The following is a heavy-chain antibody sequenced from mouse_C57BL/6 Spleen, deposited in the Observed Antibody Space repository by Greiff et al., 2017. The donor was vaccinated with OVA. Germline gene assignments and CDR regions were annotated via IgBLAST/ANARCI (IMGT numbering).Heavy chain of an antibody. CDR1: GYTFTSYW. Sequence: VQLQQSGAELVMPGASVKLSCKASGYTFTSYWMHWVKQRPGQGLEWIGEIDPSDSYTNYNQEFKGKSTLTVDKSSSTAYMQLSSLTSEDSAVYYCARGDYYYGSSYYFDVWGTGTTVTVSS. CDR3: ARGDYYYGSSYYFDV. J-gene: IGHJ1*03. D-gene: IGHD1-1*01. V-gene: IGHV1-69*01. CDR2: IDPSDSYT.